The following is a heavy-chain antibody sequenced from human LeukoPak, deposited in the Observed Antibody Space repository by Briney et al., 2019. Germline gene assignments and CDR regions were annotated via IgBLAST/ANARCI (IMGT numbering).Heavy chain of an antibody. D-gene: IGHD5-18*01. CDR1: GFTFSSYE. CDR2: ISSSGSTI. CDR3: ARGGLQLWLRGRYFDY. V-gene: IGHV3-48*03. J-gene: IGHJ4*02. Sequence: GGSLRLSCAASGFTFSSYEMNWVRQAPGKGLEWVSYISSSGSTIYYADSVKGRFTISRDNAKNSLYLQMNSLRAEDTAVYYCARGGLQLWLRGRYFDYWGQGTLVTVSS.